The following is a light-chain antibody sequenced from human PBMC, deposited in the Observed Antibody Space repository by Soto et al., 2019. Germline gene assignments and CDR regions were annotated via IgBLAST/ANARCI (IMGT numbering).Light chain of an antibody. Sequence: QYVLTQPPSASGTPGQRVTISCSGGSSNIGSHTVSWYQQLPGTAPKLLMYTNNQRPSGVPDRFSGSKSGTSASLAISGLQSEDEADYYCATRDDSLNGWVFGGGTKLTVL. J-gene: IGLJ3*02. CDR1: SSNIGSHT. CDR3: ATRDDSLNGWV. V-gene: IGLV1-44*01. CDR2: TNN.